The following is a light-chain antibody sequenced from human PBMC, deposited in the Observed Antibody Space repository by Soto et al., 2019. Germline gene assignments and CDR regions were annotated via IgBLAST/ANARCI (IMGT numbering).Light chain of an antibody. Sequence: DIQMTQSAASLSASVGDRVTITCRASQSISSYLNWYQQKPGKAPKLLIYAASSLQSGVPSRFSGSVSGADFTLTINNLQPEDFATYYCQQAYSHPLTFGGGTKVDIK. CDR1: QSISSY. V-gene: IGKV1-39*01. CDR3: QQAYSHPLT. CDR2: AAS. J-gene: IGKJ4*01.